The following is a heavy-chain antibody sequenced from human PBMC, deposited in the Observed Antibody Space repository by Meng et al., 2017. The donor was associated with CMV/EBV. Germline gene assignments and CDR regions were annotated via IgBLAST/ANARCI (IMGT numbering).Heavy chain of an antibody. Sequence: SVKVSCKASGGTFSSYAISWVRQAPGQGLEWMGGIIPIFGTANYAQKFQGRVTITTDESTSTAYMVLSSLRSEDTAVYYCARGIVVVPAALSYYYYYGMDVWGQGTTVTVSS. D-gene: IGHD2-2*01. J-gene: IGHJ6*02. CDR1: GGTFSSYA. CDR2: IIPIFGTA. V-gene: IGHV1-69*05. CDR3: ARGIVVVPAALSYYYYYGMDV.